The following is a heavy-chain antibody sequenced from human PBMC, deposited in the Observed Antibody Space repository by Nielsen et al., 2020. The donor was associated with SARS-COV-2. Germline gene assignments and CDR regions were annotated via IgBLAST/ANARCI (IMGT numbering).Heavy chain of an antibody. CDR2: IFYRGNT. D-gene: IGHD5-24*01. CDR1: GGSISTGSHY. Sequence: GSLRLSCIVSGGSISTGSHYWSWIRHPPGKGLEWIGYIFYRGNTNYNPSLKSRVTISVDTSKNQFSLKVNSVTAADTAVYYCVRIDMATISVDYWGRGTLVTVSS. CDR3: VRIDMATISVDY. V-gene: IGHV4-61*01. J-gene: IGHJ4*02.